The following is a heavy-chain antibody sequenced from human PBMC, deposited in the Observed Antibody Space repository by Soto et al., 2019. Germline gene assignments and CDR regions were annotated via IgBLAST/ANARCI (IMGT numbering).Heavy chain of an antibody. Sequence: GGSLRLSCAASGFTFSSYAMHWVRQAPGKGLEWVAVISYDGSNKYYAGSLKGRFPISGDNPKTQQYLQMNSLIQKDRPMDYDTTDVNCTVVGAYYFDYWGQGTLVTVSS. CDR3: TTDVNCTVVGAYYFDY. CDR1: GFTFSSYA. CDR2: ISYDGSNK. D-gene: IGHD1-26*01. V-gene: IGHV3-30-3*01. J-gene: IGHJ4*02.